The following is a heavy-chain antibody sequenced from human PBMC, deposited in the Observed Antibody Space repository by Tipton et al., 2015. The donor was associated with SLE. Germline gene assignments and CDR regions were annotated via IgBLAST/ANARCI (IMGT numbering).Heavy chain of an antibody. V-gene: IGHV4-31*03. CDR1: GGSISSGGYY. Sequence: TLSLTCTVSGGSISSGGYYWSWIRQHPGKGLEWIGYIYYSGSTYYNPSLKSRVTISVDTSKNQFSLKLNSVTAADTAVYYCARDLDSIGFDPWGQGTLVTVSS. D-gene: IGHD3-3*02. CDR3: ARDLDSIGFDP. CDR2: IYYSGST. J-gene: IGHJ5*02.